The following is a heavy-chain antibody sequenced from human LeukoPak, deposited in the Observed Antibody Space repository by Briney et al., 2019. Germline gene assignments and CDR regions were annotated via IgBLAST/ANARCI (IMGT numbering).Heavy chain of an antibody. Sequence: PGGSLRLSCAASGFTFNIYAMSWVRQAPGKGLEWVSAISGGSVSTWYADSVKGRFTISRDNSKNTLYLQMNSLGADDTAVYYCARKTSSSDYWGQGTLVTVSS. J-gene: IGHJ4*02. CDR2: ISGGSVST. CDR1: GFTFNIYA. CDR3: ARKTSSSDY. V-gene: IGHV3-23*01.